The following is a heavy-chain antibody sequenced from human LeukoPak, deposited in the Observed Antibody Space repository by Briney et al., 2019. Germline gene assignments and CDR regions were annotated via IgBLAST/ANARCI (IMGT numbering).Heavy chain of an antibody. V-gene: IGHV1-8*03. D-gene: IGHD5-18*01. J-gene: IGHJ3*01. CDR3: ARIQLWPNDAFDV. CDR1: GYTFTSYD. CDR2: MNPNSGNT. Sequence: ASVKVSYKASGYTFTSYDINWVRQATGQGLEWMGWMNPNSGNTGYAQKFQGRVTITRNTSISTAYMELSSLRSEDTAVYYCARIQLWPNDAFDVWGRGTMVTVSS.